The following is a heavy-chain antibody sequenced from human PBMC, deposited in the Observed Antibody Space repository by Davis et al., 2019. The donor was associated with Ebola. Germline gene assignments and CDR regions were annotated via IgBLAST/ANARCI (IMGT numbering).Heavy chain of an antibody. Sequence: GESLKISCAGSGFTFTNAWMNWVRQAPGKGLEWVSSISGSSTYIYYADSVKGRFTISRDNAENSLYLQMNSLRVEDTAVYYCARRSEGSDWLIDYWGQGTLVTVSS. V-gene: IGHV3-21*01. CDR2: ISGSSTYI. D-gene: IGHD2-21*02. CDR3: ARRSEGSDWLIDY. J-gene: IGHJ4*02. CDR1: GFTFTNAW.